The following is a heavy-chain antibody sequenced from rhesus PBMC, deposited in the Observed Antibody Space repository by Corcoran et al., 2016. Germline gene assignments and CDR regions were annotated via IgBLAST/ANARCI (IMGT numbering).Heavy chain of an antibody. J-gene: IGHJ4*01. CDR1: GFTFSSYW. V-gene: IGHV3S42*01. D-gene: IGHD6-13*01. CDR3: AKDRGIAAGRFDY. Sequence: EVQLVESGGGLVQPGGSLRLSCAASGFTFSSYWMNWVRQTPGKGLEWISANKSGGGSTYYADSVKGRFTISRDNSKNTLSLQMNSLRAEDTAVYYCAKDRGIAAGRFDYWGQGVLVTVSS. CDR2: NKSGGGST.